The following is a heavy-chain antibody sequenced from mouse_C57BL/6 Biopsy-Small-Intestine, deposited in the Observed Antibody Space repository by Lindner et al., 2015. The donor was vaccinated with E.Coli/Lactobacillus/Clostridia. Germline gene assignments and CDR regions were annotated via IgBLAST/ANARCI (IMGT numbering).Heavy chain of an antibody. CDR2: INPNNGNT. Sequence: VQLQESGPELVKPGTSVKMSRKASGYTFTDHNIHWVRQSHGKSLEWIGYINPNNGNTHFKQKFEGKATLTVNKSSSIANMEFRSLTSEDSAVYFCARSDYYYGSTLFAYWGQGTLVTVSA. CDR1: GYTFTDHN. J-gene: IGHJ3*01. V-gene: IGHV1-22*01. CDR3: ARSDYYYGSTLFAY. D-gene: IGHD1-1*01.